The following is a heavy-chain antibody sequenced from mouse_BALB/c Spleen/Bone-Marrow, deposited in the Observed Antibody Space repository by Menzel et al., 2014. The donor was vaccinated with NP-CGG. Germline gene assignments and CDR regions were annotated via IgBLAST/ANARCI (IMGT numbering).Heavy chain of an antibody. CDR3: ARLGNDDAMDY. J-gene: IGHJ4*01. CDR1: GFTFSSYY. V-gene: IGHV5-6-2*01. Sequence: EVQRVESGGGLVKLGGSLKLSCAASGFTFSSYYMSWVRQTPEKRLELVAAINSNGGSTYYPDTVKGRFTISRDNAKNTLYLQMGSLKSEDTALYYCARLGNDDAMDYWGQGTSVTVSS. CDR2: INSNGGST. D-gene: IGHD2-12*01.